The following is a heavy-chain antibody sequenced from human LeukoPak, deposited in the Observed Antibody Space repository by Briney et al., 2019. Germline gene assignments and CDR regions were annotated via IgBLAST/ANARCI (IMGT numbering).Heavy chain of an antibody. CDR1: GFTFSDYV. D-gene: IGHD2-15*01. CDR2: ITASGDRT. V-gene: IGHV3-23*01. Sequence: GGSLRLSCAASGFTFSDYVMIWVRQAPGKGLGWVSGITASGDRTFYGDSVRGRFTMSRDNSKNTVYLQMTRLRVDDTAVYYCARRDIVVVVSASDYWGQGTLVTVSS. CDR3: ARRDIVVVVSASDY. J-gene: IGHJ4*02.